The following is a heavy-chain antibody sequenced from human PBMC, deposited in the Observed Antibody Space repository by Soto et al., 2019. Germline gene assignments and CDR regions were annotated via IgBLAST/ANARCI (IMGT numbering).Heavy chain of an antibody. J-gene: IGHJ4*02. D-gene: IGHD2-2*01. CDR3: AKVPREVVPAAIAYYFDY. CDR2: ISYDGSNK. CDR1: GFTFSSYG. Sequence: LSLSCAASGFTFSSYGMHWVRQAPGKGLEWVAVISYDGSNKYYADSVKGRFTISRDNSKNTLYLQMNSLRAEDTAVYYCAKVPREVVPAAIAYYFDYWGQGTLVTVSS. V-gene: IGHV3-30*18.